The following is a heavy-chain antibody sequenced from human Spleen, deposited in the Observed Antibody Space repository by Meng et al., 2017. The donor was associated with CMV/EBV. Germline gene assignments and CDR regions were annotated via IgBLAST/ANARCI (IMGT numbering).Heavy chain of an antibody. CDR3: ARVVVLGAPFGVASTHGMDV. D-gene: IGHD3-3*01. V-gene: IGHV4-39*07. Sequence: GSLRLSCTVSGGSVRSSNYYWGWIRQPPGKGLEWIGNIYYSGSTYYNPSLKSRVTISVDTSKNQFSLKLSSVTAADTAVYYCARVVVLGAPFGVASTHGMDVWGQGTTVTVSS. J-gene: IGHJ6*02. CDR1: GGSVRSSNYY. CDR2: IYYSGST.